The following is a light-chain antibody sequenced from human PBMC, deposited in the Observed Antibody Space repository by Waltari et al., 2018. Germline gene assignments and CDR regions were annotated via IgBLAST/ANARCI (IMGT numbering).Light chain of an antibody. Sequence: ENVLAQSPGTLSLAPGERVSLSCRASQPVSSSYVAWYQQKPGQAPRLLMYGAARRATGTPDRFSGRGSGTDFTLAISRLAPEDSAVYYCQQFGTTPWTFGQGTTVKI. CDR1: QPVSSSY. J-gene: IGKJ1*01. V-gene: IGKV3-20*01. CDR2: GAA. CDR3: QQFGTTPWT.